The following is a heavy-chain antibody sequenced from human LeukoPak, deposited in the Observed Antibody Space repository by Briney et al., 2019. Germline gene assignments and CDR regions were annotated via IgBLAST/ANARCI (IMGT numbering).Heavy chain of an antibody. CDR1: GGSISSGGYS. CDR2: IYHSGST. Sequence: SETLSLTCAVSGGSISSGGYSWSWIRQPPGKDLEWIGYIYHSGSTYYNPSLKSRVTISIDTSRNQFSLKLSSVTAADAAVYYCARDTRSYDTSGYYYFDYWGQGALVTVSS. V-gene: IGHV4-30-2*01. D-gene: IGHD3-22*01. J-gene: IGHJ4*02. CDR3: ARDTRSYDTSGYYYFDY.